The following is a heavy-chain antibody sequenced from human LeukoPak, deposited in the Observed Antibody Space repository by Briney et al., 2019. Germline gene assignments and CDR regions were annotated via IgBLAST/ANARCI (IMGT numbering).Heavy chain of an antibody. Sequence: SETLSLTCTVSGVSISTRNYYWGWIRQPPGKGLEWIGNIFYSGSTYYSPSFKSRVTISLDTSRNQFSLKVNSVTAADTAVYYCARPSRIQLWYPFDYWGQGTLVTVSS. V-gene: IGHV4-39*01. CDR3: ARPSRIQLWYPFDY. J-gene: IGHJ4*02. CDR2: IFYSGST. CDR1: GVSISTRNYY. D-gene: IGHD5-18*01.